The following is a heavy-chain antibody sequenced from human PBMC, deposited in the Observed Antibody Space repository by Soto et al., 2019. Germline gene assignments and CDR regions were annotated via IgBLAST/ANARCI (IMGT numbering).Heavy chain of an antibody. V-gene: IGHV3-21*01. D-gene: IGHD5-12*01. J-gene: IGHJ4*02. CDR3: AREYSGYEGFDY. CDR1: GFTFNRHT. Sequence: EVQLVESGGGLVKPGGSLRLSCAASGFTFNRHTMNWVRQAPGKGLEWVSSITSSTTYIYYADSVKGRFTISRDNAENSLYLQMNSLRAEDTAVYYCAREYSGYEGFDYWGQGTLVTVSS. CDR2: ITSSTTYI.